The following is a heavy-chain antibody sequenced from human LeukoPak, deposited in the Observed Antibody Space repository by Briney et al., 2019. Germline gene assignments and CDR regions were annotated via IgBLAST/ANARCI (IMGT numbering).Heavy chain of an antibody. CDR1: GYTFTSYY. V-gene: IGHV1-2*06. D-gene: IGHD2/OR15-2a*01. CDR2: INPNSGGT. CDR3: ARDNSFAYDAFDI. Sequence: ASVKVSCKASGYTFTSYYMHWVRQAPGQGLEWMGRINPNSGGTNYAQKFQGRVTMTRDTSISTAYMELSRLRSDDTAVYYCARDNSFAYDAFDIWGQGTMVTVSS. J-gene: IGHJ3*02.